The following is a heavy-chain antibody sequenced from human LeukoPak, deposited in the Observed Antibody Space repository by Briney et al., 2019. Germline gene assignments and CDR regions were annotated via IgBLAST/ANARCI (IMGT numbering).Heavy chain of an antibody. V-gene: IGHV4-34*01. J-gene: IGHJ4*02. CDR1: GGSFSGYY. CDR2: INHSGST. D-gene: IGHD5-12*01. CDR3: ASNIVATKIDY. Sequence: PSETLSLTCAVYGGSFSGYYWSWIRQPPGKGLEWIGEINHSGSTNYNPSPKSRVTISVDTSKNQFSLKLSSVTAADTAVYYCASNIVATKIDYWGQGTLVTVSS.